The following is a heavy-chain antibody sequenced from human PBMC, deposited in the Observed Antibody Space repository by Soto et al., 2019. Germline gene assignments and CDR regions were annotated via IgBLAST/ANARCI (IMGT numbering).Heavy chain of an antibody. CDR1: GYTFTSYG. Sequence: QVQLVQSGAAVKKPGASVQVSCKASGYTFTSYGISWVRQAPGQGLEWMGWISAYSGNTNYAQNLQGRVTMTTDTSTSTAYMELRSLRSDDTAVYYCARQYDILTGYYLEVGYWGQGTLVTVSS. V-gene: IGHV1-18*01. CDR2: ISAYSGNT. J-gene: IGHJ4*02. D-gene: IGHD3-9*01. CDR3: ARQYDILTGYYLEVGY.